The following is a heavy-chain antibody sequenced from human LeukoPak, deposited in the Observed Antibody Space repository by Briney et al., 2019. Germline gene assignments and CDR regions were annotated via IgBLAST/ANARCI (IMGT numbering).Heavy chain of an antibody. V-gene: IGHV4-4*07. J-gene: IGHJ3*02. CDR3: AREVKGTGLLKRFLPADHAFDI. CDR1: GGSISSYY. Sequence: SETLSLTCTVSGGSISSYYWSWIRQPARKGLEWIGRIYTSGSTNYNPSLKSRVTMSVDTSKNQFSLKLSSVTAADTAVYYCAREVKGTGLLKRFLPADHAFDIWGQGTMVTVSS. CDR2: IYTSGST. D-gene: IGHD2-15*01.